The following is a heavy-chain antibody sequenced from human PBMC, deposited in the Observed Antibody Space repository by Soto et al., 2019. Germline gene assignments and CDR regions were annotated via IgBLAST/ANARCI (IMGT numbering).Heavy chain of an antibody. Sequence: SETLSLTCTVSGGSISSGGYYWSWIRQHPGKGLEWIGYIYYSGSTYYNPSLKSRVTISVDTSKNQFSLKLSSVTAADTAVYYCARLTSGVRNYWGQGTLVTVSS. CDR3: ARLTSGVRNY. V-gene: IGHV4-31*03. D-gene: IGHD2-8*01. J-gene: IGHJ4*02. CDR2: IYYSGST. CDR1: GGSISSGGYY.